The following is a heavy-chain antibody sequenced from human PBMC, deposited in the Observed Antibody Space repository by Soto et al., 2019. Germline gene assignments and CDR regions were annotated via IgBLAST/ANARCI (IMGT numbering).Heavy chain of an antibody. J-gene: IGHJ3*02. CDR3: ARAKIVVVVAATPADPADDAFDI. Sequence: GASVTVSCKASVGTFSSYTISWVRQAPGQGLEWMGRIIPILGIANYAQKFQGRVTITADKSTSTAYMELSSLRSEDTAVYYCARAKIVVVVAATPADPADDAFDIWGQGTMVTVSS. CDR1: VGTFSSYT. D-gene: IGHD2-15*01. V-gene: IGHV1-69*02. CDR2: IIPILGIA.